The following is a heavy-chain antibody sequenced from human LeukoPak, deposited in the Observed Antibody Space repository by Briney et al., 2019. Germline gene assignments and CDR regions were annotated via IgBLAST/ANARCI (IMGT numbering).Heavy chain of an antibody. Sequence: GASVKVSCKASGYTFTSYDINWVRQATGQGLEWMGWMNPNSGNTGYAQKFQGRVTMTRNTSISTAYMELSSLRSEDTAVYYCARAWFGRSPYYYYMDVWGKGTTVTISS. V-gene: IGHV1-8*02. D-gene: IGHD3-10*01. CDR2: MNPNSGNT. CDR1: GYTFTSYD. J-gene: IGHJ6*03. CDR3: ARAWFGRSPYYYYMDV.